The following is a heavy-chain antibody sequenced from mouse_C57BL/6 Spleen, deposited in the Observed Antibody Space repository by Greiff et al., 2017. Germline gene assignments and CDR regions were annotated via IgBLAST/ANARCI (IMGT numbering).Heavy chain of an antibody. CDR1: GYSFTDYN. J-gene: IGHJ4*01. CDR2: LNPNYGTT. D-gene: IGHD2-4*01. CDR3: ARGGPYDYDYAMDY. Sequence: QLQESGPELVKPGASVKISCKASGYSFTDYNMNWVKQSNGKSLEWIGVLNPNYGTTSYNQKFKGKATLTVDQSSSTAYMQLNSLTSEDSAVYYCARGGPYDYDYAMDYWGQGTSVTVSS. V-gene: IGHV1-39*01.